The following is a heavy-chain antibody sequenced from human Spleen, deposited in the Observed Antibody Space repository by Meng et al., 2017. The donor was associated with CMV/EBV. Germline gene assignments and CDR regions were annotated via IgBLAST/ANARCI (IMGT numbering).Heavy chain of an antibody. Sequence: FSFSSCVRQWVRQAPRKGLEWVAVRSYDGSNKYYADSVKGRFTISRDNSKNTLYLQMNSLRAEDTAVYYCARGGGIVVVVAATLDYWGQGTLVTVSS. D-gene: IGHD2-15*01. CDR2: RSYDGSNK. J-gene: IGHJ4*02. CDR3: ARGGGIVVVVAATLDY. V-gene: IGHV3-30-3*01. CDR1: FSFSSCV.